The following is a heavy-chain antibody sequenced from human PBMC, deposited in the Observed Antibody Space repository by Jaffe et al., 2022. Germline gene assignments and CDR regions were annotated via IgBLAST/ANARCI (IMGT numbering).Heavy chain of an antibody. Sequence: QVQLQQWGAGLLKPSETLSLTCAVYGGSFSGYYWSWIRQPPGKGLEWIGEINHSGSTNYNPSLKSRVTISVDTSKNQFSLKLSSVTAADTAVYYCARGRSGYGFDYWGQGTLVTVSS. CDR3: ARGRSGYGFDY. J-gene: IGHJ4*02. CDR2: INHSGST. CDR1: GGSFSGYY. V-gene: IGHV4-34*01. D-gene: IGHD5-12*01.